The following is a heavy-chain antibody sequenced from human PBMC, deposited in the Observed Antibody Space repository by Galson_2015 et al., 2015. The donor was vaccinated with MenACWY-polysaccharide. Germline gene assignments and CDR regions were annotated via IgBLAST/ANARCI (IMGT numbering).Heavy chain of an antibody. D-gene: IGHD1-1*01. CDR1: GFTFNDFW. V-gene: IGHV3-7*01. Sequence: SLRLSCAASGFTFNDFWLSWVRQAPGKGLEWVANINQYGSEKYYVDSVKGRFTISRDNAKNSLYLQMNSLRAEDTAVYYCARDGGRKMGTTQRGYWAQGPRVTVSS. J-gene: IGHJ4*02. CDR2: INQYGSEK. CDR3: ARDGGRKMGTTQRGY.